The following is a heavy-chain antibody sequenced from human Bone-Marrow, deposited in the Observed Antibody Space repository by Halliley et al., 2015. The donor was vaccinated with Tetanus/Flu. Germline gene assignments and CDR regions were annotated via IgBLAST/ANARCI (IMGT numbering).Heavy chain of an antibody. Sequence: TLSLTCTVSGGSISSGAYYWTWIRQHPGKGLEWIGDIYYSGSTYYNPSLTSRVTTSLDTSKNQLSLKMSSVTAADTAVYFCARGLGDRGYCRGGSCYFHGGVGVWGQGTTVTVSS. CDR3: ARGLGDRGYCRGGSCYFHGGVGV. CDR2: IYYSGST. V-gene: IGHV4-31*03. CDR1: GGSISSGAYY. J-gene: IGHJ6*02. D-gene: IGHD2-15*01.